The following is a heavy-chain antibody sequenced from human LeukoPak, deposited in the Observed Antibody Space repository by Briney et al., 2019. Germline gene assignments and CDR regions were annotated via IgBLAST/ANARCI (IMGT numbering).Heavy chain of an antibody. J-gene: IGHJ5*02. CDR1: GFTLSNYW. CDR2: IKQGGSDK. V-gene: IGHV3-7*01. CDR3: ARDPFDL. Sequence: GGSLRLSCEASGFTLSNYWMAWVRQAPGKGLEWVATIKQGGSDKFYVDSVKGRFTISGDNAKNSLFLEMNSLRVEDTAVYYCARDPFDLWGQGTRVTVSS.